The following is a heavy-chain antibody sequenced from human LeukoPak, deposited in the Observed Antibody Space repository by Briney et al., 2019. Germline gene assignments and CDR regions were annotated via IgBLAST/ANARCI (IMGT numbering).Heavy chain of an antibody. CDR3: ARGTGNYGDWDY. CDR1: GFTFDDYG. D-gene: IGHD4-17*01. V-gene: IGHV3-20*04. CDR2: INWNGGST. Sequence: GGSLRLSCAASGFTFDDYGMSWVRQAPGKGLEWVSGINWNGGSTGYADSVKGRFTISRDNAKNTLYLQMNSLRAEDTAVYYCARGTGNYGDWDYWGQGTLVTVSS. J-gene: IGHJ4*02.